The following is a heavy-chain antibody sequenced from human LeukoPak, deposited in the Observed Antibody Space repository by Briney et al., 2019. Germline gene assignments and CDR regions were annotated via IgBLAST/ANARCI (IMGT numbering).Heavy chain of an antibody. CDR1: GFSFKNTW. D-gene: IGHD5-24*01. J-gene: IGHJ4*02. Sequence: GGSLRLSCTASGFSFKNTWMSWVRQAPGKGLEWVGRLKSRKDGGTTDYGASVKGRFIISRDDSINTLYLQMNSLKTEDTAVYYCTTDKQMSPDYWGQGTLVTVSS. CDR3: TTDKQMSPDY. V-gene: IGHV3-15*01. CDR2: LKSRKDGGTT.